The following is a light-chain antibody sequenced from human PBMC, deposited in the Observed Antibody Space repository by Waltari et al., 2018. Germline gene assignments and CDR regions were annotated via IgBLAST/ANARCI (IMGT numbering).Light chain of an antibody. V-gene: IGKV3-11*02. J-gene: IGKJ4*01. CDR2: EAS. CDR1: QSVSRS. CDR3: QQRSVWPVT. Sequence: EIVLTQSPATLSLSPGERVTLSCRASQSVSRSLGWFLQKPGQAPKLLIYEASNRAPGLPGRFSGSGCGRDFTLTISSLEPEDFGVYYCQQRSVWPVTFGGGTKLEI.